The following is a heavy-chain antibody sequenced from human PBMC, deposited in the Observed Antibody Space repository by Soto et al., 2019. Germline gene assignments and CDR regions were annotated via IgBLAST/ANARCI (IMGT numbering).Heavy chain of an antibody. CDR1: GDSISGGASF. Sequence: SETLSLTCTVSGDSISGGASFWSWIRQPPGKGLEWIANVYYSGGSYHNPSLKSRLTISVDTTKNQFSLQLKSMTAADTAVYYCAKLSCTSSTCYFPGWFDPWGQGTLVTVSS. CDR2: VYYSGGS. J-gene: IGHJ5*02. D-gene: IGHD2-2*01. V-gene: IGHV4-31*03. CDR3: AKLSCTSSTCYFPGWFDP.